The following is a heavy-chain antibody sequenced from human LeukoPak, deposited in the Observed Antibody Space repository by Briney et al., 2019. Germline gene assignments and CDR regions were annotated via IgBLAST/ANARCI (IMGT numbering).Heavy chain of an antibody. J-gene: IGHJ5*02. D-gene: IGHD1/OR15-1a*01. CDR1: GFTFSDYY. Sequence: GGSLRLSCAASGFTFSDYYMSWVRQAPGKGLEGGSSISSSSSYIYYADSVKGRFTISRDNAKNSLYLQMNSLRAEDTAVYYCAREVWNNNWFDPWGQGTLVTVSS. CDR2: ISSSSSYI. V-gene: IGHV3-21*01. CDR3: AREVWNNNWFDP.